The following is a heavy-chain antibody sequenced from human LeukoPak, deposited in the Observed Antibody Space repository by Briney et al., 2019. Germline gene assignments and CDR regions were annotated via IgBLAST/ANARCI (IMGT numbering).Heavy chain of an antibody. V-gene: IGHV4-59*08. D-gene: IGHD6-13*01. J-gene: IGHJ4*02. CDR2: IYYNGRT. CDR3: ASTDIIAAAGKGFDY. Sequence: SETLSLTCTVSGGSISSYYWSWIRQPPGKGLEWIGYIYYNGRTNYNPSLKNRVTISIDTSKNQFSLKLNSVTAADTAIYYCASTDIIAAAGKGFDYWGQGTLVTVSS. CDR1: GGSISSYY.